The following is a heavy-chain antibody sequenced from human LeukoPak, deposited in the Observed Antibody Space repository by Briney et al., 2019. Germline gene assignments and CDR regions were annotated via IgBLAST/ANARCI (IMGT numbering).Heavy chain of an antibody. Sequence: ASMKVSCKASGYTFTSYGISWVRQAPGQGLEWMAWIGANNGNTRYAQRLQGRVTVTTGSSTAYMDLMTLRSDDTAVYYCARTESHYFADQWGQGTLVTVSS. D-gene: IGHD2/OR15-2a*01. J-gene: IGHJ5*02. V-gene: IGHV1-18*01. CDR3: ARTESHYFADQ. CDR2: IGANNGNT. CDR1: GYTFTSYG.